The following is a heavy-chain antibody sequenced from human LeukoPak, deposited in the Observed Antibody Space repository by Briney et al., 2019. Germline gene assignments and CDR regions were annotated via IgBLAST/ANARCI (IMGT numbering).Heavy chain of an antibody. CDR3: ARGGRNDLRSWFDP. CDR2: ISSSRSDYR. D-gene: IGHD1-1*01. CDR1: GFSYSTYD. V-gene: IGHV3-11*06. Sequence: PGGSLTLSCAASGFSYSTYDIIWLRQAPARGLEWVSHISSSRSDYRRYAESVRGRFTISRDNAKNSVYLEMNVLTKNDTGVYYCARGGRNDLRSWFDPWGQGTVVTVSS. J-gene: IGHJ5*02.